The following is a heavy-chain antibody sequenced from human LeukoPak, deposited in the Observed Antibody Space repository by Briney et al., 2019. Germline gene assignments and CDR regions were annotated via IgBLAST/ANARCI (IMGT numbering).Heavy chain of an antibody. CDR3: ARGVPPNYYDFWSGYALFDY. J-gene: IGHJ4*02. Sequence: SVKVSCKASGGTFSSYAISWVRQAPGQGLEWMGRIIPIFGTANYAQKFQGRVTITTDESTSTAYMELSSLRSEDTAVYYCARGVPPNYYDFWSGYALFDYWGQGTLVTVSS. V-gene: IGHV1-69*05. CDR2: IIPIFGTA. CDR1: GGTFSSYA. D-gene: IGHD3-3*01.